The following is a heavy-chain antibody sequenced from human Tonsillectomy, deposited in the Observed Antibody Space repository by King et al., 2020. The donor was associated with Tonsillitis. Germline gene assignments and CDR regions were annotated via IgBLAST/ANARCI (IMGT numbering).Heavy chain of an antibody. J-gene: IGHJ4*02. Sequence: QLVQSGGDVVRPGGSLRLSCAASGFTFGDYGMNWVRQAPGKGLECGSGIKWNGVSTGYADSVKGRFTISRDNAKNSLYLQMNSLRAEDTAVYYCARDLLRYFDWLPSDYWGQGTPVTVSS. CDR2: IKWNGVST. CDR1: GFTFGDYG. V-gene: IGHV3-20*04. D-gene: IGHD3-9*01. CDR3: ARDLLRYFDWLPSDY.